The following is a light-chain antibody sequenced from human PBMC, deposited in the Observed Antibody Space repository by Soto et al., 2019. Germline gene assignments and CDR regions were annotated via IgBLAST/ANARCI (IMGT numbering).Light chain of an antibody. CDR1: QSVTTN. V-gene: IGKV3D-15*01. CDR2: GAS. Sequence: ERVMTQSPATLSVSPGERATLSCRASQSVTTNLAWYQQKPGQAPRLLIYGASTRATGIPARFSGSGSGTEFPLTISSLQSEDFAVYYCQQYNNWPPLTFGGGTKVEIK. CDR3: QQYNNWPPLT. J-gene: IGKJ4*01.